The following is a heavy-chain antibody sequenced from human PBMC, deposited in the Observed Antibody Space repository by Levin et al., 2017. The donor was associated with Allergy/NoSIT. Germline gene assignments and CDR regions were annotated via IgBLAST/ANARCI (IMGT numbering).Heavy chain of an antibody. J-gene: IGHJ4*02. Sequence: GESLKISCAASGFTFDDYGMSWVRQAPGKGLEWVSAINWNGGSTGYADSVKGRFTISRDNAKNSLYLQMNSLRVEDTALYYCARGLGSSWYDGFDYWGQGTLVTVSS. D-gene: IGHD6-13*01. CDR1: GFTFDDYG. CDR3: ARGLGSSWYDGFDY. CDR2: INWNGGST. V-gene: IGHV3-20*04.